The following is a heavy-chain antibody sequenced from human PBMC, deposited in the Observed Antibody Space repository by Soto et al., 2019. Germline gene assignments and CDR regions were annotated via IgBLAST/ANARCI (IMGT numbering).Heavy chain of an antibody. CDR2: IYYSGST. CDR3: ARAISDFWSGYYPKDYYYGMDV. J-gene: IGHJ6*02. D-gene: IGHD3-3*01. Sequence: XETLSLTCPVSGCSISSYYWSWIRQPPGKGLDWIGYIYYSGSTNYNPSLKSRVTISVDTSKNQFSLKLSSVTAADTAVYYCARAISDFWSGYYPKDYYYGMDVWGQGTTVTVSS. CDR1: GCSISSYY. V-gene: IGHV4-59*01.